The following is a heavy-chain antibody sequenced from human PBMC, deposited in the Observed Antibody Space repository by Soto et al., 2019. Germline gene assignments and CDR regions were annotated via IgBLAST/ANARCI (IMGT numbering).Heavy chain of an antibody. CDR2: TYSRSKWYY. J-gene: IGHJ6*02. V-gene: IGHV6-1*01. Sequence: SQTLSLTCVISGDSVSSNSGAWNWLRQSPSRGLEWLGRTYSRSKWYYDYAPSVKSRITIYPDTAKYRFSLHLNSVTPEDTAVYYCARAGDYDSTGHYYYYARDGWGQGTTVTSP. CDR3: ARAGDYDSTGHYYYYARDG. D-gene: IGHD2-21*01. CDR1: GDSVSSNSGA.